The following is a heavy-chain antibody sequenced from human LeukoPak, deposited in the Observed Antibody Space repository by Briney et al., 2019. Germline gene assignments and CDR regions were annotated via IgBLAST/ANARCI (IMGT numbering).Heavy chain of an antibody. CDR1: GYTFTSYY. Sequence: ASVKVSCKASGYTFTSYYMHWVRQAPGQGLEWMGIINPSGGSTSYAQKFQGRVTMTRDTSTSTVYMELSSLRSEDTAVYYCARDGGIYDSRGYYSLWGQGTLVTVSS. CDR2: INPSGGST. V-gene: IGHV1-46*01. J-gene: IGHJ4*02. CDR3: ARDGGIYDSRGYYSL. D-gene: IGHD3-22*01.